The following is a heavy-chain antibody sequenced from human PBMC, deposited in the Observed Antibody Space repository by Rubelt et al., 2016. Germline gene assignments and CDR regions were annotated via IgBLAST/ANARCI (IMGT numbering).Heavy chain of an antibody. Sequence: QVQLQQWGAGLLKPSETLSLTCAVYGGSFSGYYWTWIRQPPGKGLEWIGEINHSGGTNYNPSLESRVTITVDTSKNQFSLKLGSVTAADTAVDYWARQGPRWFGESGHFDYWGQGTPVTVSS. V-gene: IGHV4-34*01. J-gene: IGHJ4*02. CDR3: ARQGPRWFGESGHFDY. CDR1: GGSFSGYY. D-gene: IGHD3-10*01. CDR2: INHSGGT.